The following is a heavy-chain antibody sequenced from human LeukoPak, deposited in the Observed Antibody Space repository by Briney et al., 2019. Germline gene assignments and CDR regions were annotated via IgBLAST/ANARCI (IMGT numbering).Heavy chain of an antibody. V-gene: IGHV3-74*01. CDR1: GFTFSNYW. CDR2: IKSDGTSI. CDR3: ARGHCSGGRCHSVGYYGMDV. J-gene: IGHJ6*02. Sequence: GGSLRLSCAASGFTFSNYWMHWVRQAPGKGLVWVSRIKSDGTSINYADSVKGRFTIPRDNAKNRLFLQMNSLRAEDTAVYFCARGHCSGGRCHSVGYYGMDVWGQGTTVTVSS. D-gene: IGHD2-15*01.